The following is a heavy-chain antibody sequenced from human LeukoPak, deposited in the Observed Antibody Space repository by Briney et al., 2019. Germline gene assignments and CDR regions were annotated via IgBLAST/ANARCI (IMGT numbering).Heavy chain of an antibody. Sequence: GGSLTLSSPASGFTLSHYGMHWVRPAPGKGLEWVAVIWNDGTNRYYGDSVKGRFTISRDDSKNTVYLQMNGLRAGDTAVYYCAKDAQRGFDYSNSLEYWGQGTLVTVSS. CDR3: AKDAQRGFDYSNSLEY. J-gene: IGHJ4*02. CDR1: GFTLSHYG. D-gene: IGHD4-11*01. CDR2: IWNDGTNR. V-gene: IGHV3-33*06.